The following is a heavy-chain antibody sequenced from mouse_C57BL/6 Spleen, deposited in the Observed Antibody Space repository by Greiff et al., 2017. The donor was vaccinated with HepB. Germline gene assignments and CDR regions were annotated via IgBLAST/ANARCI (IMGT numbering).Heavy chain of an antibody. Sequence: VKLMESGPGLVAPSQSLSITCTVSGFSLTSYAISWVRQPPGKGLEWLGVIWTGGGTNYNSALKSRLSISKDNSKSQVFLKMNSLQTDDTARYYCARSPYYGSATDWYFDVGGTGTTVTVSS. CDR2: IWTGGGT. CDR1: GFSLTSYA. D-gene: IGHD1-1*01. J-gene: IGHJ1*03. V-gene: IGHV2-9-1*01. CDR3: ARSPYYGSATDWYFDV.